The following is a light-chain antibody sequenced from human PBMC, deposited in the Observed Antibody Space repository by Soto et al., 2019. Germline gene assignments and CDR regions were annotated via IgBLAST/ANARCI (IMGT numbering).Light chain of an antibody. V-gene: IGKV1-5*01. Sequence: DIQVTQSPSTLSASVGDRVTITCRASQSISSWLAWYQQKPGKAPKLLIFDVSSLERGVPSRFSGSGSGTEFTLTISSLQPDDFATYYCQQYNSYSPLTFGGGTKVEIK. CDR1: QSISSW. J-gene: IGKJ4*01. CDR3: QQYNSYSPLT. CDR2: DVS.